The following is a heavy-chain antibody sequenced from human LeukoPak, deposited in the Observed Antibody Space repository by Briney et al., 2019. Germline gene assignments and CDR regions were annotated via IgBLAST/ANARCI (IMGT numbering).Heavy chain of an antibody. V-gene: IGHV3-48*03. CDR1: GFTFSSYE. D-gene: IGHD5-12*01. CDR2: ISSSGSTI. J-gene: IGHJ4*02. CDR3: ARDELGYSGYEGY. Sequence: GGSLRLSCAASGFTFSSYEMNWVRQAPGKGLEWVSYISSSGSTIYYADSVKGRFTISRDNSKNSLYLQMNSLRAEDTAVYYCARDELGYSGYEGYWGQGTLVTSPQ.